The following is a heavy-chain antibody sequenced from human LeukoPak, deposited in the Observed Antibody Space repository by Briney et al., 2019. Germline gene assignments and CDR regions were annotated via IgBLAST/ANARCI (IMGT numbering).Heavy chain of an antibody. CDR1: GITFSSYG. CDR2: IRYDGSNE. CDR3: AKAGHYYYYMDV. Sequence: GGSLRLSCAASGITFSSYGMHWVRQAPGKGLEWVAFIRYDGSNEYYADSVKGRFTISRDKSKNTLYLQMNSLRAEDTAVYYCAKAGHYYYYMDVWGKGTTVTISS. V-gene: IGHV3-30*02. J-gene: IGHJ6*03.